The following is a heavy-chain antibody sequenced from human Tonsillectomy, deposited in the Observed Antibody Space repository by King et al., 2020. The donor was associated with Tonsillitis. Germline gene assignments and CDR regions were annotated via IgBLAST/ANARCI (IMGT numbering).Heavy chain of an antibody. CDR3: AKFRPLLSSGED. Sequence: VQLVESGAEVKKPGASVKVSCKASGYTFTGYFIHWVRQAPGQGLEWMGWINPNSGGTNFAQKFQGRVTVTRDTSITTAYMELSRLTSEDTAVYYCAKFRPLLSSGEDWGQGTLVTVSS. CDR1: GYTFTGYF. CDR2: INPNSGGT. J-gene: IGHJ4*02. V-gene: IGHV1-2*02. D-gene: IGHD6-19*01.